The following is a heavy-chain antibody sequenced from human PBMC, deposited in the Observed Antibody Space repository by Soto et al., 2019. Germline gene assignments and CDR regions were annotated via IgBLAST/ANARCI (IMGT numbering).Heavy chain of an antibody. CDR2: IYYSGST. CDR3: ARNLLYDFWSGYPTQNAFDI. Sequence: QVQLQESGPGLVKPSQTLSLTCTVSGGSISSGGYYWSWIRQHPGKGLEWIGYIYYSGSTYYNPSLKGRVTISVDTSKNQFSLKLSSVTAADTAVYYCARNLLYDFWSGYPTQNAFDIWGQGTMVTVSS. V-gene: IGHV4-31*03. D-gene: IGHD3-3*01. J-gene: IGHJ3*02. CDR1: GGSISSGGYY.